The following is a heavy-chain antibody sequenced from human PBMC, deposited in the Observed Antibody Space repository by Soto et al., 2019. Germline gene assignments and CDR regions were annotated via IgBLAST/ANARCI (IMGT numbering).Heavy chain of an antibody. J-gene: IGHJ4*02. Sequence: ELHLVESGGGVVQPGGSLRLSCAASGFSFSEYWMHWVRQAPGKGLEWLSRIQSDGSSPSYADSVKGRFTISRDNAKNTLYLPRHSLRAEDKALYFCAKFLDSGYDSEYWGQGTLVTVSS. CDR1: GFSFSEYW. D-gene: IGHD5-12*01. V-gene: IGHV3-74*01. CDR2: IQSDGSSP. CDR3: AKFLDSGYDSEY.